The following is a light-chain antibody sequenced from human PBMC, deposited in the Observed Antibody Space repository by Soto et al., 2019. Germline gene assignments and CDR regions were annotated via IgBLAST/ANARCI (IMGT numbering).Light chain of an antibody. CDR3: QQYNNWPRT. V-gene: IGKV3D-15*01. J-gene: IGKJ1*01. CDR2: DAS. CDR1: QSVDSN. Sequence: EIVMKQSPATLSVTQGERATLSCRASQSVDSNLAWYQQKPGQPPRLLIYDASTRATGIPARFSGSGSGTDFTLTISRLEPEDFAVYYCQQYNNWPRTFGQGTKVDIK.